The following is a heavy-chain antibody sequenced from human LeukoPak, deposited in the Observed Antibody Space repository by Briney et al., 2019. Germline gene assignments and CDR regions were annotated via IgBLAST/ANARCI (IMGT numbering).Heavy chain of an antibody. CDR3: ARDQPVGVYSYGYDYFDY. CDR2: IKQDGSEK. V-gene: IGHV3-7*01. Sequence: GGSLRLSCAASGFTFTNAWMSWVRQAPGKGLEWVANIKQDGSEKYYVDSVKGRFTISRDNAKNSLYLQMNSLRAEDTAVYYCARDQPVGVYSYGYDYFDYWGQGTLVTVSS. CDR1: GFTFTNAW. D-gene: IGHD5-18*01. J-gene: IGHJ4*02.